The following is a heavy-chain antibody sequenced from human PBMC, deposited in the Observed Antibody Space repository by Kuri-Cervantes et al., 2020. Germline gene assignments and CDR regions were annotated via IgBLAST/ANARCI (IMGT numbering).Heavy chain of an antibody. CDR2: INHSGST. CDR1: GGSFSGYY. CDR3: ATDCSGGSCYTEY. Sequence: GSLRLSCAVYGGSFSGYYWSWIRQPPGKGLEWIGEINHSGSTNYNPSLRSRVTISVDTSKNQFSLQLNSVTPEDTAVYYCATDCSGGSCYTEYWGQGTLVTVSS. D-gene: IGHD2-15*01. J-gene: IGHJ4*02. V-gene: IGHV4-34*01.